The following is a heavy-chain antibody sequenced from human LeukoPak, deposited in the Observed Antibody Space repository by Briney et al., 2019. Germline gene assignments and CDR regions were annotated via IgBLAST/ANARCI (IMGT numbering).Heavy chain of an antibody. Sequence: PGGSLRLSCAASEFTFSGYTMNWVRQAPGKGLEWVSSISSSGSTIYNADSVKGRFTISRDNAKNSLYLQMNSLRAEDTAVYYCARERGYSGYDYFIDSPSDYWGQGTLVTVSS. D-gene: IGHD5-12*01. CDR1: EFTFSGYT. CDR2: ISSSGSTI. J-gene: IGHJ4*02. V-gene: IGHV3-48*04. CDR3: ARERGYSGYDYFIDSPSDY.